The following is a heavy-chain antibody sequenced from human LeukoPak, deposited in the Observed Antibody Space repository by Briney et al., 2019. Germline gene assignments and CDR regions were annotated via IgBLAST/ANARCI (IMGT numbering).Heavy chain of an antibody. V-gene: IGHV1-18*01. CDR2: ISAYNGNT. J-gene: IGHJ5*02. CDR1: GYTFTSYG. Sequence: ASVKVSCKASGYTFTSYGISWVRQAPGQGLEWMGWISAYNGNTNYAQKLQGRVTMTTDTSTSTAYMELRSLRSDDTAVYYCARDRRVVAAAGTWFDPWGQGTLVTVSS. D-gene: IGHD6-13*01. CDR3: ARDRRVVAAAGTWFDP.